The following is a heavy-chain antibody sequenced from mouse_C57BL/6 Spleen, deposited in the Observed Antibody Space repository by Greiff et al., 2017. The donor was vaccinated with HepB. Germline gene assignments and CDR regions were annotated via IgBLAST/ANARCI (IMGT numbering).Heavy chain of an antibody. D-gene: IGHD3-2*02. J-gene: IGHJ3*01. V-gene: IGHV1-82*01. CDR1: GYAFSSSW. CDR2: IYPGDGDT. CDR3: ARETAQAEGFAY. Sequence: VQLQQSGPELVKPGASVKISCKASGYAFSSSWMNWVKQRPGKGLEWIGRIYPGDGDTNYNGKFKGKATLTADKSSSTAYMQLSSLTSEDSAVYFCARETAQAEGFAYWGQGTLVTVSA.